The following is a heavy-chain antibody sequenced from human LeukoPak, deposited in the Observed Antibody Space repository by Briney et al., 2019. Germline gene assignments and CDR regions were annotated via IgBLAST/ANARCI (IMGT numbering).Heavy chain of an antibody. CDR2: IYSGGST. V-gene: IGHV3-66*01. D-gene: IGHD3-10*01. CDR3: ARGGYGSGNYYPS. J-gene: IGHJ5*02. Sequence: PGGSLRLSCAVSGFTVNSNFMSWVRQAPGKGLEWLSVIYSGGSTDYADSVKGRFTISRDNSKNTLYLQMNSLRAEDTAVYYCARGGYGSGNYYPSWGQGTLVTVSS. CDR1: GFTVNSNF.